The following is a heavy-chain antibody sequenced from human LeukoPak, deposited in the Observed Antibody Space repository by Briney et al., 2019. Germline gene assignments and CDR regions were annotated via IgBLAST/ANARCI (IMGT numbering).Heavy chain of an antibody. D-gene: IGHD6-19*01. CDR3: ARYDVGWYYFDY. Sequence: SETLSLTCTVSGYSISNAYYWGWIRPPPEKGLEWIGEIYHSGSTNYNPSLKSRVTISVDKSKNQFSLKLSSVTAADTAVYYCARYDVGWYYFDYWGQGTLVTVSS. CDR1: GYSISNAYY. J-gene: IGHJ4*02. CDR2: IYHSGST. V-gene: IGHV4-38-2*02.